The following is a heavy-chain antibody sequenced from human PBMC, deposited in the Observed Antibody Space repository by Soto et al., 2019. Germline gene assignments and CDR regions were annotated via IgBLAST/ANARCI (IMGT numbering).Heavy chain of an antibody. CDR2: ISASTLTT. D-gene: IGHD2-2*01. V-gene: IGHV3-48*02. J-gene: IGHJ4*02. CDR1: GFPFSTYS. CDR3: ARAPQLVAPAATGFDS. Sequence: EVELVESGGGLVQPGGSLRLSCAASGFPFSTYSMSWVRQAPGKGMECISYISASTLTTFYADSVKGRFTISRDTAQNSLYLQMNSLRDEDTAVYYCARAPQLVAPAATGFDSWGQGTLVTVSS.